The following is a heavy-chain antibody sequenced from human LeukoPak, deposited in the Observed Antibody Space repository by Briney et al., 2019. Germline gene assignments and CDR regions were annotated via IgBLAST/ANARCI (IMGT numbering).Heavy chain of an antibody. D-gene: IGHD1-26*01. CDR2: IWDDGSNK. CDR3: AREGGSYYEDYFDY. J-gene: IGHJ4*02. V-gene: IGHV3-33*01. Sequence: GRSLRLSCAASGFTFSSYGMHWVRQAPGKGLEWVAVIWDDGSNKYYADSVKGRFTISRDNSKDTLYLQMNSLRAEDTAVYYCAREGGSYYEDYFDYWGQGTLVTVSS. CDR1: GFTFSSYG.